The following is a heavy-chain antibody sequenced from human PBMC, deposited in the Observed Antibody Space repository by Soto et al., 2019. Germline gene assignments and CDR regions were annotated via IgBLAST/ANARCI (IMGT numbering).Heavy chain of an antibody. V-gene: IGHV4-59*08. D-gene: IGHD6-25*01. CDR1: GGSISGYY. J-gene: IGHJ4*02. CDR2: IYYSGST. CDR3: ARLYGFSGFDY. Sequence: PSETLSLTCTVSGGSISGYYWNWIRQPPGKGLEWIGYIYYSGSTNYNPSLKSRVTISVDTSKNQFSLKLSSVTAADTAVYYCARLYGFSGFDYWGQGTLVTVSS.